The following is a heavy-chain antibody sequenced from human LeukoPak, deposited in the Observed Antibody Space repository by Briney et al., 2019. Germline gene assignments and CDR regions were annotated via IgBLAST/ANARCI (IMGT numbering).Heavy chain of an antibody. CDR3: ARGDYGSGSPNFDY. Sequence: ASVKVSCKASGYTFTAYYMHWVRQAPGQGLEWMGWISPKSGGTKYAQKFQGRVTMTWDTSINTAYMELSRLRSDDTAIYYCARGDYGSGSPNFDYWGQGTLVTVSS. V-gene: IGHV1-2*02. CDR1: GYTFTAYY. CDR2: ISPKSGGT. J-gene: IGHJ4*02. D-gene: IGHD3-10*01.